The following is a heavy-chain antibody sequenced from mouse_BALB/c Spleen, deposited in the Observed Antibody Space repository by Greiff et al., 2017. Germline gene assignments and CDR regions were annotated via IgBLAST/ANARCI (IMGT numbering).Heavy chain of an antibody. CDR2: ISYSGST. CDR1: GYSITSDYA. D-gene: IGHD1-1*01. CDR3: ARDYYGSSPAWFAY. V-gene: IGHV3-2*02. J-gene: IGHJ3*01. Sequence: VQLKQSGPGLVKPSQSLSLTCTVTGYSITSDYAWNWIRQFPGNKLEWMGYISYSGSTSYNPSLKSRISITRDTSKNQFFLQLNSVATEDTATYYCARDYYGSSPAWFAYWGQGTLVTVSA.